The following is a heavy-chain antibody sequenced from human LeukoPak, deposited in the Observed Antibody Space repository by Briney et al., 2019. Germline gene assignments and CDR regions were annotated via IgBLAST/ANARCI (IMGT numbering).Heavy chain of an antibody. CDR3: AFSTRPQTDAFDI. D-gene: IGHD2-2*01. V-gene: IGHV4-4*07. J-gene: IGHJ3*02. CDR2: IYTSGST. Sequence: PSETLSLTCTVSGGSISSYCWSWIRQPAGKGLEWIGRIYTSGSTNYNPSLKSRVTMSVDTSKNQFSLKLSSVTAADTAVYYCAFSTRPQTDAFDIWGQGTMVTVSS. CDR1: GGSISSYC.